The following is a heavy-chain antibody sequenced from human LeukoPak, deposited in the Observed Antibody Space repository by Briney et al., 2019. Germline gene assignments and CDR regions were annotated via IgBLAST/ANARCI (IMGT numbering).Heavy chain of an antibody. J-gene: IGHJ4*02. CDR2: IYYSGSA. D-gene: IGHD3-10*01. Sequence: SQTLSLTCTVSGGSINNGGYYWSWIRQHPGKGLEWIGYIYYSGSAYYNPSLKSRATISVDTSKNHFSLKLSSVTAADTAVYYCARKPYSYGSPFDYWGQGTLVTVSS. V-gene: IGHV4-31*03. CDR3: ARKPYSYGSPFDY. CDR1: GGSINNGGYY.